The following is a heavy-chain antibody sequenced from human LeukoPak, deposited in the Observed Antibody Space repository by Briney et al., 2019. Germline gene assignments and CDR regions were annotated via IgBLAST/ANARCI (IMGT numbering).Heavy chain of an antibody. CDR2: ISAYNGNT. V-gene: IGHV1-18*01. D-gene: IGHD3-10*01. Sequence: ASVKVSCKASGYTFTSYGISWVRQAPGQGLEWMGWISAYNGNTNYAQKLQGRVTMTTDTSTSTAYMELRSLRSDDTAVYYCARHCPSGSGSYYLDYWGQGTLVTVSS. CDR3: ARHCPSGSGSYYLDY. CDR1: GYTFTSYG. J-gene: IGHJ4*02.